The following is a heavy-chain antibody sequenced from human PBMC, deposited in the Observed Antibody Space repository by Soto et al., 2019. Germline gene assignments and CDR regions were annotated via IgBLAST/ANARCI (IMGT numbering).Heavy chain of an antibody. Sequence: GGSLRLSCAASGFTFSSYAMSWVRQAPGKGLEWVSAISGSGGSTYYADSVKGRFTISRDSSTNTLYLQMNSLKVGDTAFYFCARSFNDWTTYFDYWSEGTLVTVSS. CDR1: GFTFSSYA. V-gene: IGHV3-23*01. D-gene: IGHD3-9*01. CDR3: ARSFNDWTTYFDY. J-gene: IGHJ4*02. CDR2: ISGSGGST.